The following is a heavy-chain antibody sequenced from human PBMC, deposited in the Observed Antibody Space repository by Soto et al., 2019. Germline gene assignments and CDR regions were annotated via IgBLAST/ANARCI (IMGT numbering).Heavy chain of an antibody. V-gene: IGHV1-18*01. CDR3: AASGGGEPVDRSFDL. J-gene: IGHJ2*01. CDR2: ISAYNGNT. D-gene: IGHD2-21*01. Sequence: QVQLVQSGAEVKKPGASVKVSCKASGYTFTSYGISWVRQAPGQGLEWMGWISAYNGNTNYARKLQGRVTMTTDTSTSAAYMELGSLRSVDTAVYYCAASGGGEPVDRSFDLWGRGTLVTVSS. CDR1: GYTFTSYG.